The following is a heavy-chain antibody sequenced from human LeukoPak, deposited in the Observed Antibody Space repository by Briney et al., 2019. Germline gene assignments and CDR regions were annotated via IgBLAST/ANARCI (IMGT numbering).Heavy chain of an antibody. CDR3: ARDKTSNGMDV. J-gene: IGHJ6*02. V-gene: IGHV3-30*04. Sequence: GGSLRLSCAASGFTFSSYAMHWVRQAPGKGLEWVAVISYDGSNKYYADSVKGRFTISRDNSKNTLYLQMNSLRAEDTAVYYCARDKTSNGMDVWGQGTTVTVSS. CDR2: ISYDGSNK. D-gene: IGHD6-6*01. CDR1: GFTFSSYA.